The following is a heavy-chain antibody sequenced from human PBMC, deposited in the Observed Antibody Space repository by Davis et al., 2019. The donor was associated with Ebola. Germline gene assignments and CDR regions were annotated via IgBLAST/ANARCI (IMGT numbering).Heavy chain of an antibody. V-gene: IGHV3-30*03. D-gene: IGHD1-7*01. CDR2: ISYDGSNK. J-gene: IGHJ6*04. CDR3: ARGQLELRYYYYYYGMDV. CDR1: GFTFSSYG. Sequence: GESLKISCAASGFTFSSYGMHWVRQAPGKGLEWVAVISYDGSNKYYADSVKGRFTISRDNSKNTLYLQMNSLRAEDTAVYYCARGQLELRYYYYYYGMDVWGKGTTVTVSS.